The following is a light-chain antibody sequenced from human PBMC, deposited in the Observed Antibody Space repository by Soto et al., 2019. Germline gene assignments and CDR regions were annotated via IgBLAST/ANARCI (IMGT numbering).Light chain of an antibody. CDR3: SSYTVTGSYV. V-gene: IGLV2-14*01. J-gene: IGLJ1*01. CDR2: DVS. Sequence: QSALTQPASVSGSPGQSITISCSGTSSDVGGYNAVSWYQQHSDKAPKLMIYDVSNRPSGISDRFSASKSGNMASLTISGLQAEDEADYYCSSYTVTGSYVFGTGTQLTVL. CDR1: SSDVGGYNA.